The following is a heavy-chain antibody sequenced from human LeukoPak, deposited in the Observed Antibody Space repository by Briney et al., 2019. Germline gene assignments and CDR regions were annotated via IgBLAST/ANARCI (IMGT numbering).Heavy chain of an antibody. D-gene: IGHD2-15*01. CDR2: LNHSGST. CDR3: ARGASEVVPATYYFDY. J-gene: IGHJ4*02. CDR1: GGSFSGYY. Sequence: PSETLSLTCAVYGGSFSGYYWSWIRQPPGKGLEWIGELNHSGSTNYNPSLKSRATISVDTSKNQFSLKLSSVTAADTAVYYCARGASEVVPATYYFDYWGQGTLVTVSS. V-gene: IGHV4-34*01.